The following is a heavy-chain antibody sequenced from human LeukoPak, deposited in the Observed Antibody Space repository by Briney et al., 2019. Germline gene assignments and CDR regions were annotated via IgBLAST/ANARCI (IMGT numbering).Heavy chain of an antibody. CDR3: VRDSYDSSGNYLDY. CDR1: GYTFTNYG. V-gene: IGHV1-18*01. Sequence: ASVKVSCKASGYTFTNYGISWVRQAPEQGLEWMGWISVYNGNTNYAQKLQDRVTMTTDTSTSTAYMDLRSLRSDDTAVYYCVRDSYDSSGNYLDYWGQGTLVTVSS. D-gene: IGHD3-22*01. J-gene: IGHJ4*02. CDR2: ISVYNGNT.